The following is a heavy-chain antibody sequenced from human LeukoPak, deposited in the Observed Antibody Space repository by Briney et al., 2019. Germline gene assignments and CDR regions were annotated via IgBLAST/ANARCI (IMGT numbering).Heavy chain of an antibody. CDR1: GFSFTGYW. CDR2: INIDASVT. Sequence: GGSVRLSCAASGFSFTGYWMHWVRQAPGKGLVWISRINIDASVTTYADSVKGRFTISRDNAKKTAYLQMNSLRAEDTAVYYCARVPVDGYSTSFDYWGQGSLVTVYS. D-gene: IGHD2/OR15-2a*01. V-gene: IGHV3-74*01. J-gene: IGHJ4*02. CDR3: ARVPVDGYSTSFDY.